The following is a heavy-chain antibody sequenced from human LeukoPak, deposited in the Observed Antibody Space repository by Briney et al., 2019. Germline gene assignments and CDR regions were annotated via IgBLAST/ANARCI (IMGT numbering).Heavy chain of an antibody. J-gene: IGHJ3*02. V-gene: IGHV1-2*02. D-gene: IGHD3-3*01. CDR3: ARGPRITIFGVVMANDAFDI. CDR2: IKPNSGGT. CDR1: GYIFADYY. Sequence: ASVKVSCKASGYIFADYYIHWVRQAPGQGLEWMGWIKPNSGGTVYAQKFQGRVTMTRDTSSSTAYMELSRLRFDDTVVYYCARGPRITIFGVVMANDAFDIWGQGTMVTVSS.